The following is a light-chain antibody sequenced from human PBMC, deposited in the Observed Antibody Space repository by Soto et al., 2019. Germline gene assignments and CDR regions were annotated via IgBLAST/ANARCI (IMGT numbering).Light chain of an antibody. CDR3: QSYDSSLSASYVV. CDR1: SSNIGAGYD. J-gene: IGLJ2*01. CDR2: GNS. V-gene: IGLV1-40*01. Sequence: QSVLTQPPSVSGVPGQRVTISCTGSSSNIGAGYDVHWYQQLPGTAPKLLIYGNSNRPSGVPDRFSGSKSGTSASLAITGLQAEDEADYYCQSYDSSLSASYVVFGGGTQLTVL.